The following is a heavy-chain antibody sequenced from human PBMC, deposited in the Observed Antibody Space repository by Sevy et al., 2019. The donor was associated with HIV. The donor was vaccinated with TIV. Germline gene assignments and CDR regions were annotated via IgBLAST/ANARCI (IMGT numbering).Heavy chain of an antibody. CDR3: AKGGPIAYYFDY. CDR1: GFTFSDAW. D-gene: IGHD2-21*01. CDR2: ISGSGGST. Sequence: GGSLRLSCAGSGFTFSDAWMNWVRQAPGKGLEWVSAISGSGGSTYYADSVKGRFTISRDNSKNTLYLQMNSLRAEDTAVYYCAKGGPIAYYFDYWGQGTLVTVSS. V-gene: IGHV3-23*01. J-gene: IGHJ4*02.